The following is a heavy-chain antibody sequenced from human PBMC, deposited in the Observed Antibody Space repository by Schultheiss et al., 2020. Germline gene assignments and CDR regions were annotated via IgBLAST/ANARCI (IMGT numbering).Heavy chain of an antibody. V-gene: IGHV3-74*01. CDR3: ARDGGREDIVVVPAASLDV. D-gene: IGHD2-2*01. CDR1: GFTFSSYS. CDR2: INSDGSST. Sequence: GGSLRLSCAASGFTFSSYSMNWVRQAPGKGLEWVSRINSDGSSTSYANSVKGRFTISRDNSKNTLYLQMNRLRVDDTAVYYCARDGGREDIVVVPAASLDVWGEGTTGTGSS. J-gene: IGHJ6*04.